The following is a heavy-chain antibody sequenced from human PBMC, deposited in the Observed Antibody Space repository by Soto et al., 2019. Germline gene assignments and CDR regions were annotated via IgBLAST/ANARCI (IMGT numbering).Heavy chain of an antibody. V-gene: IGHV4-59*01. D-gene: IGHD3-10*01. CDR3: ARGFQDGSGSYSSYRPTFDY. J-gene: IGHJ4*02. CDR2: IYYSGST. CDR1: GGSISSYY. Sequence: SETLSLTCTVSGGSISSYYWSWIRQPPGKGLEWIGYIYYSGSTNYNPSLKSRVTISVDTSKNQFSLKLSSVTAADTAVYYCARGFQDGSGSYSSYRPTFDYWGQGTLVTVSS.